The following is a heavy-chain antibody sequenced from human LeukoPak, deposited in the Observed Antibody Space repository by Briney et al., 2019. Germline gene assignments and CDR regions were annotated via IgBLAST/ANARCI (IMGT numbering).Heavy chain of an antibody. CDR3: ARVLVGYSSNWYSSYYFDY. D-gene: IGHD6-13*01. V-gene: IGHV3-48*01. J-gene: IGHJ4*02. CDR1: GFTFSTYS. CDR2: ISSSGSPI. Sequence: GGSLRLSCAASGFTFSTYSMSWVRQAPGKGLEWVSYISSSGSPIYDAASVKGRFTSSRDNAKNSLFLQMNSLRAEDTAVYYCARVLVGYSSNWYSSYYFDYWGQGTLVTVSS.